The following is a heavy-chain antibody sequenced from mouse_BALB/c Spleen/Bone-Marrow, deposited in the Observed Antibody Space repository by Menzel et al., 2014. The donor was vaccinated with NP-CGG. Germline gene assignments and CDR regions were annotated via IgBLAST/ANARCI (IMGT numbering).Heavy chain of an antibody. V-gene: IGHV1S81*02. J-gene: IGHJ2*01. Sequence: VQRVESGAELVKPGASVKLSCKASGYTFTSYWMHWVKQRPGQGLEWIGEINPSNGRTNYNEKFKSKATLTVDKSSSTAYMQLSSLTSEDSAVYYCARVGFDYWGQGTTLTVSS. CDR3: ARVGFDY. CDR2: INPSNGRT. CDR1: GYTFTSYW.